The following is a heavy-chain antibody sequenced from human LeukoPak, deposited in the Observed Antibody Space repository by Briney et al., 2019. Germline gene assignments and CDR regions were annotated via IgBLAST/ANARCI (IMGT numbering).Heavy chain of an antibody. CDR1: GFTFSTYA. Sequence: GRSLRLSCAASGFTFSTYAIHWVRQAPGKGLEWVAVIWFDGSEQYYADSVKGRFIISRDNSKSTSNLQLNSLRAEDTAVYYCAREGDSRWGELSPWGQGTLVTVSS. CDR3: AREGDSRWGELSP. V-gene: IGHV3-33*01. D-gene: IGHD3-16*02. J-gene: IGHJ1*01. CDR2: IWFDGSEQ.